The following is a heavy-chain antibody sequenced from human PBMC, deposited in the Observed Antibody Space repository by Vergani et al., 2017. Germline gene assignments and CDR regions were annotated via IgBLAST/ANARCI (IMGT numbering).Heavy chain of an antibody. CDR3: TGACITGTITAPYYFDY. V-gene: IGHV3-30-3*01. CDR1: GFTFSSYA. CDR2: ISYDGSNK. Sequence: QVQLVESGGGVVQPGRSLRLSCAASGFTFSSYAMHWVRQAPGKGLEWVAVISYDGSNKYYADSVKGRFTISRDNSKNTLYLQMNSLRAEDTAVYYCTGACITGTITAPYYFDYWGQGTLVTVSS. J-gene: IGHJ4*02. D-gene: IGHD1-7*01.